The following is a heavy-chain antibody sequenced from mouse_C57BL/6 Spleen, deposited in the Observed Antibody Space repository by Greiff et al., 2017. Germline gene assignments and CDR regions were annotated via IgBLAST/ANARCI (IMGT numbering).Heavy chain of an antibody. CDR3: ARVITGPYWYFDV. V-gene: IGHV5-16*01. CDR1: GFTFSDYY. J-gene: IGHJ1*03. D-gene: IGHD4-1*01. CDR2: INYDGSST. Sequence: EVKLVESEGGLVQPGSSMKLSCTASGFTFSDYYMAWVRQVPEKGLEWVANINYDGSSTYYLDSLKSRFIISRDNAKNILYLQMSSLKSEDTATYYCARVITGPYWYFDVWGTGTTVTVSS.